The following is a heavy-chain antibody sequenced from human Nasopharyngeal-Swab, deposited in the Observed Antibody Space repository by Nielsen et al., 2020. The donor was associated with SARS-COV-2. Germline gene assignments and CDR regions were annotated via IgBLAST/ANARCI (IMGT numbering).Heavy chain of an antibody. Sequence: GESLKISCAASGFTFSSYSMNWVRQAPGKGLEWVSSISSSSSYIYYADSVEGRFTISRDNAKNSLYLQMNSLRAEDTAVYYCARDPGFGYYYDSSGYYDYWGQGTLVTVSS. CDR3: ARDPGFGYYYDSSGYYDY. D-gene: IGHD3-22*01. CDR2: ISSSSSYI. CDR1: GFTFSSYS. J-gene: IGHJ4*02. V-gene: IGHV3-21*01.